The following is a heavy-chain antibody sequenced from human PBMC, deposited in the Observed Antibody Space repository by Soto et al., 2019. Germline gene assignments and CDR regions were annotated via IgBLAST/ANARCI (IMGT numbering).Heavy chain of an antibody. CDR2: ISGSGGST. V-gene: IGHV3-23*01. CDR1: GFTFSSYA. CDR3: AKEAANYGVAYWYFDL. Sequence: EVQPLESGGGLVQPGGSLRLSCAASGFTFSSYAMSWVRQAPGKGLEWVSAISGSGGSTYYADSVKGRFTISRDNSKNTLYLQMNSLRAEDTAVYYCAKEAANYGVAYWYFDLWGRGTLVTVSS. J-gene: IGHJ2*01. D-gene: IGHD4-17*01.